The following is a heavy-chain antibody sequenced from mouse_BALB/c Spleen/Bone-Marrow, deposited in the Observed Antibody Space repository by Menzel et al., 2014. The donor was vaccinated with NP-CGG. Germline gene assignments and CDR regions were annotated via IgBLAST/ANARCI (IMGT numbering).Heavy chain of an antibody. CDR3: ARDGDYKYAWFAY. D-gene: IGHD2-14*01. V-gene: IGHV5-4*02. CDR2: ISDGGSYT. Sequence: EVMLVESGGDLVKPGGSLKLSCAASGSTFSDYYMYWARQTPEKRLEWVATISDGGSYTYYPDSVKGRFTISRDNAKNNLYLHMSSLKSEDTAMYYCARDGDYKYAWFAYWGQGTLVTVSA. CDR1: GSTFSDYY. J-gene: IGHJ3*01.